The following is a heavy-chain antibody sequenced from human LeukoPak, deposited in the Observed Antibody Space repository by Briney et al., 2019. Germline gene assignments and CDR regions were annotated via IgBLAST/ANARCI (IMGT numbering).Heavy chain of an antibody. Sequence: GGSLRLSCAASGFTFSSYGMHWVRQAPGKGLEWVANIKQDGSEKYYVDSVKGRFTISRDNAKNSLYLQMNSLRAEDTAVYYCARGVRDIVVPEELGAFDIWGQGTMVTVSS. CDR3: ARGVRDIVVPEELGAFDI. CDR1: GFTFSSYG. J-gene: IGHJ3*02. D-gene: IGHD2-2*01. CDR2: IKQDGSEK. V-gene: IGHV3-7*04.